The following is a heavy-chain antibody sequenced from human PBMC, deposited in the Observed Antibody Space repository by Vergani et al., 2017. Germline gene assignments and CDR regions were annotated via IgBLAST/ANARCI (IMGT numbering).Heavy chain of an antibody. J-gene: IGHJ4*02. CDR3: ARQSRDVFCTNGVCPLGY. Sequence: EVQLVESGGGLVRLGGSLRLSCAASGSTFSSYAMNGVRQAPGKGLEWVSYISRSSSTIYYADSVKGRFTISRDNAKISLHLQMNNLRAEDTAVYYCARQSRDVFCTNGVCPLGYWGQGALVTVSS. V-gene: IGHV3-48*01. CDR2: ISRSSSTI. D-gene: IGHD2-8*01. CDR1: GSTFSSYA.